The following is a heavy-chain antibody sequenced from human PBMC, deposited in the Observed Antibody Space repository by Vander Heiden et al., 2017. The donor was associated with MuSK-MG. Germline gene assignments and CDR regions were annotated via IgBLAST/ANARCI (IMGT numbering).Heavy chain of an antibody. J-gene: IGHJ5*02. Sequence: QVQLVQSGAEVKKPGSSVKVSCKASGGTFSSYAISWVRQAPGQGLEWMGGIIPIFGTATYAQKGQGRVTITADESTSTADMERSSMRSEETAVYYCARAKDSGDDAENWFDPWGQGTMVTVSS. CDR1: GGTFSSYA. D-gene: IGHD5-12*01. CDR3: ARAKDSGDDAENWFDP. V-gene: IGHV1-69*01. CDR2: IIPIFGTA.